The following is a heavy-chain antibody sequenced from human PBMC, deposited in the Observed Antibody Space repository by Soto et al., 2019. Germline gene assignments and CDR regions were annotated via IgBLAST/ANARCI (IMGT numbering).Heavy chain of an antibody. D-gene: IGHD6-6*01. J-gene: IGHJ4*02. CDR1: GFTVSSNY. Sequence: GGSLRLSCAASGFTVSSNYMSWVRQAPGKGLEWVSVIYSGGSTYYADSVKGRFTISRDNSKNTLYLQMNSLRAEDTAVYYCARVSRSIAARLDYWGQGTLVTVSS. CDR2: IYSGGST. CDR3: ARVSRSIAARLDY. V-gene: IGHV3-66*01.